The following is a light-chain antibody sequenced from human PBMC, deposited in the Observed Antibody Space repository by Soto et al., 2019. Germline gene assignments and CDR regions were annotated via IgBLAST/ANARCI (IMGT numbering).Light chain of an antibody. V-gene: IGLV2-14*01. CDR1: SSDVGGYNY. CDR3: SSYTSSSPWV. CDR2: EVS. Sequence: QSALTQPASVSGSPGQSITISCTGTSSDVGGYNYVSWYQQHPGIAPKLMIYEVSNRPSGVSNRFSGSKSGNTASLTISGLQAEDEADYYCSSYTSSSPWVFGGGTKLTVL. J-gene: IGLJ3*02.